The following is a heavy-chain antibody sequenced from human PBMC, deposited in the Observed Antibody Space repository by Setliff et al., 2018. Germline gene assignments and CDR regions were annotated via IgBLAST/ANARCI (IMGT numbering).Heavy chain of an antibody. CDR1: GFPFSTYW. D-gene: IGHD2-21*02. V-gene: IGHV3-7*01. CDR3: ARASKGLYCGSDCFYTFDS. J-gene: IGHJ4*02. Sequence: GGSLRLSCAASGFPFSTYWLNWVRQAPGKGLEWVANINQDGSETYYVDSLKGRFSVSRDNGKNSLYLQMNSLRAEDTAVYYCARASKGLYCGSDCFYTFDSWGPGTLVTVSS. CDR2: INQDGSET.